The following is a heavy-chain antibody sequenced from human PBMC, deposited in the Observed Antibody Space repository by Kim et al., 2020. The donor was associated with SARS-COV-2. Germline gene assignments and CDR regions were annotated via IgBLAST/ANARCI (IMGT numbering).Heavy chain of an antibody. J-gene: IGHJ4*02. CDR1: GGSISSGSYY. Sequence: SETLSLTCTVSGGSISSGSYYWSWIRQPAGKGLEWIGRIYTSGSTNYNPSLKSRVTISVDTSKNQFSLKLSSVTAADTAVYYCARSGYYGSGYDYWGQGTLVTVSS. V-gene: IGHV4-61*02. CDR3: ARSGYYGSGYDY. D-gene: IGHD3-10*01. CDR2: IYTSGST.